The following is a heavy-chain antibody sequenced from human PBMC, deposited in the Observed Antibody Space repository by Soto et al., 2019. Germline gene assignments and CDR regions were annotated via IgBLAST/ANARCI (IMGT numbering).Heavy chain of an antibody. CDR3: ARPYSGSYSAAFDI. CDR1: GGSISSDY. V-gene: IGHV4-59*01. J-gene: IGHJ3*02. Sequence: SETLSLTCTVSGGSISSDYWSWIRQPPGKGLEWIGYIYYSGSSNYNPSLKSRVIMSLDTSKNHFSLKLSSVTAADTAVYYCARPYSGSYSAAFDIWGQGTMVT. CDR2: IYYSGSS. D-gene: IGHD1-26*01.